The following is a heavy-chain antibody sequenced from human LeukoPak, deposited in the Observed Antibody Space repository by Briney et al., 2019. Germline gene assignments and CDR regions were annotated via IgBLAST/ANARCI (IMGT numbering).Heavy chain of an antibody. CDR3: ARDDSSSDAFDI. Sequence: PSETLSLTCTVSGGSISSGSYYWSWIRQPAGKGLEWIGRIYTSGSTNYNPSLKSRVTISVDTSKNQFSLKLSSVTAADTAVYYCARDDSSSDAFDIWGQGTMVTVSS. J-gene: IGHJ3*02. CDR2: IYTSGST. D-gene: IGHD6-13*01. V-gene: IGHV4-61*02. CDR1: GGSISSGSYY.